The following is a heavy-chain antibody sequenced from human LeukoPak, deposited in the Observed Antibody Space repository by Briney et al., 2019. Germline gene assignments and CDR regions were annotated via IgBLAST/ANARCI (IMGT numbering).Heavy chain of an antibody. D-gene: IGHD6-6*01. V-gene: IGHV4-59*01. CDR2: IYYSGST. Sequence: SETLSLTCTVSGGSISSYYWSWIRQPPGKGLEWIGYIYYSGSTNYNPSLTSRVTISVDTSKNQFSLKLSSVTAADTAVYYCARDLGGSGSYSFDSWGQGTLVTASS. CDR1: GGSISSYY. CDR3: ARDLGGSGSYSFDS. J-gene: IGHJ4*02.